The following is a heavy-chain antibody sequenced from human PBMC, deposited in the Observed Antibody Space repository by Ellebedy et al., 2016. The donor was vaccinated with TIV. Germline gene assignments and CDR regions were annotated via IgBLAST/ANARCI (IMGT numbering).Heavy chain of an antibody. CDR1: GFTFSSYS. CDR2: ISSSSRHI. Sequence: PGGSLRLSCAASGFTFSSYSMNWVRQAPGKGLEWVSSISSSSRHIYYVDSVKGRFTISRDNAKNSLYLQMNSLRAEDTAVYYCAREVDPWGQGTLVTVSS. CDR3: AREVDP. J-gene: IGHJ5*02. V-gene: IGHV3-21*01.